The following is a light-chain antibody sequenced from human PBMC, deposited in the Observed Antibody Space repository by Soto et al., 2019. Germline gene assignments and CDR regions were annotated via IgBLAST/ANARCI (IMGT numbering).Light chain of an antibody. CDR2: GAT. V-gene: IGKV1-17*03. J-gene: IGKJ1*01. Sequence: DIQMTQSPSVVSASVVDRVTISCRTSQDITNYLVWFQQKPGKVPERLIYGATNLQSGVPSRFSGSGSGTEFTLTISSLQPEDFATYYCLQHNRYPWTFGQGTKVDIK. CDR3: LQHNRYPWT. CDR1: QDITNY.